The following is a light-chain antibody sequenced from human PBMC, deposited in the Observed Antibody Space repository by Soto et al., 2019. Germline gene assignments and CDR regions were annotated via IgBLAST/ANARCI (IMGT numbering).Light chain of an antibody. CDR2: DVT. V-gene: IGLV2-11*01. CDR3: CSHAGGSSWV. CDR1: SGDVGAYDR. J-gene: IGLJ3*02. Sequence: QSVLTQPRSVSGSPGQSVTISCTGTSGDVGAYDRVSWYQHHPTKAPKLIIYDVTDRPSGVPHRFSGSKSGSTASLTISGLQTEDEADYYCCSHAGGSSWVFGGGTKLTVL.